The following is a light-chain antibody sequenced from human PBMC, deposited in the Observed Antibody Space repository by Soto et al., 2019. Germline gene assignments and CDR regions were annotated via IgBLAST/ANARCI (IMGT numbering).Light chain of an antibody. CDR3: QQYGSSPVT. CDR2: AAS. V-gene: IGKV3-20*01. Sequence: EIVLTQSPGTLSLSPGERATLSCRASQSVSSSYLAWYQQKPGQAPSLLIYAASSRATGVPDRFSGSGSGTDFTLTISRLEPEDFAVYYCQQYGSSPVTFGQGTKVDIK. CDR1: QSVSSSY. J-gene: IGKJ1*01.